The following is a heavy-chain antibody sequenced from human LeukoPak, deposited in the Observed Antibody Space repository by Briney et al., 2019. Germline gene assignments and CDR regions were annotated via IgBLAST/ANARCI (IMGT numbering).Heavy chain of an antibody. CDR3: VREQQPLQYHFDY. V-gene: IGHV3-48*03. D-gene: IGHD2-2*02. CDR2: ISGSGSKI. J-gene: IGHJ4*02. Sequence: PGGSLRLSCAASGFTFSSYEMHWVRQAPGAGLEWVSYISGSGSKIYYAGSVQGRFTISRDNAKNSLYLQMNTLRAEDTALYYCVREQQPLQYHFDYWGQGTPVTVSS. CDR1: GFTFSSYE.